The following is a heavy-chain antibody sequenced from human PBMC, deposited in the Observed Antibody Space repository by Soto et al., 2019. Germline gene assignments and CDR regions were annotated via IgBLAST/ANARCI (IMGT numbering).Heavy chain of an antibody. Sequence: QVQLVESGGGVVQPGRSLRLSCAASGFTFSSYGMHWVRQAPGKGLEWVALISYDGSNKYYADSVKGRFTISRDNSKNSLYLQMNSVRAEDTAVYYCAKSPDGGGYSHGMGYWGQGTLVTVSS. CDR1: GFTFSSYG. V-gene: IGHV3-30*18. CDR3: AKSPDGGGYSHGMGY. CDR2: ISYDGSNK. D-gene: IGHD5-18*01. J-gene: IGHJ4*02.